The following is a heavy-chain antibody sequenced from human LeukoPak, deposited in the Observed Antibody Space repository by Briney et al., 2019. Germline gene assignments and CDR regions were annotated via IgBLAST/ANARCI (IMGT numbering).Heavy chain of an antibody. D-gene: IGHD3-3*01. V-gene: IGHV3-15*01. CDR3: TTQYYDFWSGYCDY. CDR2: IKSKTDGGTT. Sequence: GGSLRLSCAASGFTFSNAWMSWVRQAPGKGLEWVGRIKSKTDGGTTDYAAPVKDRFTISRDDSKNTLYLQMNSLKTEDTAVYYCTTQYYDFWSGYCDYWGQGTLVTVSS. J-gene: IGHJ4*02. CDR1: GFTFSNAW.